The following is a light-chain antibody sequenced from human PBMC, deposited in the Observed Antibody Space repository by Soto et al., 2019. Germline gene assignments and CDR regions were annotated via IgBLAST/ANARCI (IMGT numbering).Light chain of an antibody. Sequence: ETVMTQSPATLSVSPGERATLSCRASQSVNSNLAWYQQKLGQAPRVLIFGASTRATGIPARFSGSGSGTEFSLTINSLQSEDFAVYHCQEYNTWPWTFGQGTKVDIK. CDR1: QSVNSN. CDR2: GAS. V-gene: IGKV3-15*01. CDR3: QEYNTWPWT. J-gene: IGKJ1*01.